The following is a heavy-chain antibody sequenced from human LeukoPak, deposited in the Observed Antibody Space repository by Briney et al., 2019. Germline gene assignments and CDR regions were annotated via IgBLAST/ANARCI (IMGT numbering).Heavy chain of an antibody. D-gene: IGHD6-13*01. V-gene: IGHV3-21*01. Sequence: KSGGSLRLSCAASGFTFSSYGMNWVRQAPGKGLEWVSSISSSSTYIYSADSVKGRFPISRDNSKNTLYLQMNSLRTEDTAVYYCVRLTAAGRRTDFDYWGQGTLVTVSS. CDR1: GFTFSSYG. CDR3: VRLTAAGRRTDFDY. CDR2: ISSSSTYI. J-gene: IGHJ4*02.